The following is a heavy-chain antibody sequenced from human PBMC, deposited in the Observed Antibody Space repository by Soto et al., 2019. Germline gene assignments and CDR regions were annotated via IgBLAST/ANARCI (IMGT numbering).Heavy chain of an antibody. D-gene: IGHD3-3*01. CDR3: ARGGRVTYYDFWRNKYGMDV. CDR2: INHSGST. V-gene: IGHV4-34*01. CDR1: GGSFSGYY. J-gene: IGHJ6*02. Sequence: SETLSLTCAVYGGSFSGYYWSWIRQPPGKGLEWIGEINHSGSTNYNPSLKSRVTISVDTSKNQFSLKLSSVTAADTAVYYCARGGRVTYYDFWRNKYGMDVWGQGTTVTV.